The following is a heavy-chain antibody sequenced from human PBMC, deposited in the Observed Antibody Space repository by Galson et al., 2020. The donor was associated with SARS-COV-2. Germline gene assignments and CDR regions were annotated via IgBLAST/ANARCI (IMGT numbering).Heavy chain of an antibody. Sequence: GESLKISCAASGFTFSSYAMHWVRQAPGKGLEWVAVISYDGSNKYYADSVKGRFTISRDNSKNTLYLQMNSLRAEDTAVYYCARDRYSSGWRPFDYWGQGTLVTVSS. CDR2: ISYDGSNK. V-gene: IGHV3-30*04. CDR1: GFTFSSYA. J-gene: IGHJ4*02. D-gene: IGHD6-19*01. CDR3: ARDRYSSGWRPFDY.